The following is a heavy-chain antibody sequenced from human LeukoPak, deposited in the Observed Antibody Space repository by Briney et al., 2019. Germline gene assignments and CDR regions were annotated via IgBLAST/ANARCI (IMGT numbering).Heavy chain of an antibody. Sequence: PSETLSLTCAVYVGSFSGYYWSWIRQPPGKGREGIGEINQSGSTNYNTSIQSRVTISVDPSKNQFSLKLRSVTAADTAVYYCARVLAYYASSGYHDYWGQGSLVTVSS. CDR2: INQSGST. V-gene: IGHV4-34*01. CDR3: ARVLAYYASSGYHDY. J-gene: IGHJ4*02. D-gene: IGHD3-22*01. CDR1: VGSFSGYY.